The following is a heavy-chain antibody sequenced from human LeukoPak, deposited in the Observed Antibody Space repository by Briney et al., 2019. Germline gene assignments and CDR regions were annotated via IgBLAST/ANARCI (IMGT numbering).Heavy chain of an antibody. J-gene: IGHJ5*02. V-gene: IGHV1-69*04. CDR3: ARRYSSRPGGFDP. CDR1: GGTFSSYA. CDR2: IIPILGIA. Sequence: ASVKVSCKASGGTFSSYAISWVRQAPGQGLEWMGRIIPILGIANYAQKFQGRVTITADKSTSTAYTELSSLRSEDTAVYYCARRYSSRPGGFDPWGQGTLVTVSS. D-gene: IGHD6-13*01.